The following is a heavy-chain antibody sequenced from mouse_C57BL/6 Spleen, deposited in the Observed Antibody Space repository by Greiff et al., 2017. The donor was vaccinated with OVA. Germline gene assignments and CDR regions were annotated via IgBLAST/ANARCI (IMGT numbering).Heavy chain of an antibody. V-gene: IGHV3-6*01. CDR3: ARDLSDWFAY. CDR1: GYSITSGYY. CDR2: ISYDGSN. D-gene: IGHD2-3*01. Sequence: DVKLQESGPGLVKPSQSLSLTCSVTGYSITSGYYWNWIRQFPGNKLEWMGYISYDGSNNYNPSLKNRISITRDTSKNQFFLKLNSVTTEDTATYYCARDLSDWFAYWGQGTLVTVSA. J-gene: IGHJ3*01.